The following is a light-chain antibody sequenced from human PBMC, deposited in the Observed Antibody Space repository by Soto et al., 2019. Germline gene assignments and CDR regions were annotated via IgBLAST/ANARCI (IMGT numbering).Light chain of an antibody. CDR2: TNT. Sequence: VLTQPPSASGTPGQRVTISCSGSNSNIGRSTVNWYQQLPGTAPKLLIYTNTERPSGVPDRFSGSRSGTSASLAITGLQADDEAYYYCASWDERLNGYMIFGGGTKVTVL. CDR1: NSNIGRST. V-gene: IGLV1-44*01. CDR3: ASWDERLNGYMI. J-gene: IGLJ2*01.